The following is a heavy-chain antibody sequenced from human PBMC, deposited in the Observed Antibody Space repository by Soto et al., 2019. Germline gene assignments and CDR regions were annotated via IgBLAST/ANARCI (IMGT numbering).Heavy chain of an antibody. CDR3: AREGYYYASSGSNYFDY. J-gene: IGHJ4*02. CDR1: GFTFSSYG. Sequence: QVQLVESGGGVVQPGRSLRLSCAASGFTFSSYGMHWVRQAPGKGLEWVAVIWYDGSNKYYADSVKGRFTISRDNSKNTLYLQMNSLRAEDTAVHYCAREGYYYASSGSNYFDYWGQGTLVTVSS. V-gene: IGHV3-33*01. D-gene: IGHD3-22*01. CDR2: IWYDGSNK.